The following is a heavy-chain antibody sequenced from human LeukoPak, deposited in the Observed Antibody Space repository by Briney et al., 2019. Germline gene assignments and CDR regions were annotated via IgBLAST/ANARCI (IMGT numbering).Heavy chain of an antibody. Sequence: GGSLRPSCAASGFTFSSYGMHWVRQAPGKGLEWVAVISYDGSNKYYADSVKGRFTISRDNSKNTLYLQMNSLRAEDTAVYYCARNGREQLDGRAGFFLDYWGQGTLVTVSS. CDR3: ARNGREQLDGRAGFFLDY. CDR2: ISYDGSNK. D-gene: IGHD6-6*01. V-gene: IGHV3-30*03. CDR1: GFTFSSYG. J-gene: IGHJ4*02.